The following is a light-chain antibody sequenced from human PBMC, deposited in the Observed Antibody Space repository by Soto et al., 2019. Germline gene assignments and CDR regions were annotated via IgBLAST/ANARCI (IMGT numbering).Light chain of an antibody. CDR3: QQYGSSSLT. CDR1: PSVSSSS. J-gene: IGKJ4*01. Sequence: EVVLKHSPGTLSLSPCEWANLYLSASPSVSSSSLAWYQHTPGQAPRLLIYGASSRATGIPDRFSGSGSGTDFTLTISRLEPEDFVVYYCQQYGSSSLTFGGGTKVDI. V-gene: IGKV3-20*01. CDR2: GAS.